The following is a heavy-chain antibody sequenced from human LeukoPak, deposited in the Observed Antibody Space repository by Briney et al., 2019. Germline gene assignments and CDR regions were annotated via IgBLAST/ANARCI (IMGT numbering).Heavy chain of an antibody. Sequence: SETLSLTCTVSGGSISSGGYYWSWIRQPPGKGLEWIGYIYHSGSTYYNPSLKSRVTISVDRSKNQFSLKLSSVTAADTAVYYCARALTGTTGSGVDYWGQGTLVTVSS. D-gene: IGHD1-1*01. CDR2: IYHSGST. V-gene: IGHV4-30-2*01. CDR1: GGSISSGGYY. CDR3: ARALTGTTGSGVDY. J-gene: IGHJ4*02.